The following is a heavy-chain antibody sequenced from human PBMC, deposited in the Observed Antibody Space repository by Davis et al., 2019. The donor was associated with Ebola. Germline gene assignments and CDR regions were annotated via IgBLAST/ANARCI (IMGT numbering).Heavy chain of an antibody. CDR2: IIPILGIA. Sequence: SVKVSCKASGGTFSSYAISWVRQAPGQGLEWMGGIIPILGIANYAQKFQGRVTITADKSTSTAYMELSSLRSEDTAVYYCARVLSEGIAADDAFDIWGQGTMVTVSS. D-gene: IGHD6-13*01. CDR3: ARVLSEGIAADDAFDI. V-gene: IGHV1-69*10. J-gene: IGHJ3*02. CDR1: GGTFSSYA.